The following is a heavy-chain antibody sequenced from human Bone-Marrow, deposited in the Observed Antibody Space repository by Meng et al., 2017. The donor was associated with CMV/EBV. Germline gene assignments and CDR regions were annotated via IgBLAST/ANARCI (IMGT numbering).Heavy chain of an antibody. CDR2: ISGSGGST. CDR1: GFTFSYAW. Sequence: GESLKISCAASGFTFSYAWMSWVRQAPGKGLEWVSAISGSGGSTYYADSVKGRFTISRDNSKNTLYLQMNSLRAEDTAVYYCAKDFTTDYDFWSGYYPYYYYGMDVWGQGTTVTVSS. D-gene: IGHD3-3*01. CDR3: AKDFTTDYDFWSGYYPYYYYGMDV. V-gene: IGHV3-23*01. J-gene: IGHJ6*02.